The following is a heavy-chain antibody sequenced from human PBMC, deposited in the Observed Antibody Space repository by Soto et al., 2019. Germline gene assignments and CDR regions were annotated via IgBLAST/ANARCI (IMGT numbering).Heavy chain of an antibody. J-gene: IGHJ4*02. CDR2: INAGNGDT. CDR3: ARGSAAGPYYFDA. D-gene: IGHD6-13*01. CDR1: GYTFTGYA. Sequence: GASVKVSCKASGYTFTGYAMHWVRQAPGQRLEWMGWINAGNGDTKYSEKFQGRVTITRGTSASTAYMELSSLRSEDTAVYYCARGSAAGPYYFDAWGQGTLVTVSS. V-gene: IGHV1-3*01.